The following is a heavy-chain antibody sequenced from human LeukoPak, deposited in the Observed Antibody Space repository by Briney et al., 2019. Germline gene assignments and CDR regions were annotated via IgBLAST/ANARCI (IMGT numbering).Heavy chain of an antibody. CDR3: AREGCSGGSCYSLHYYYMDV. CDR2: LYHTGSA. J-gene: IGHJ6*03. CDR1: VGSISSNNYY. D-gene: IGHD2-15*01. Sequence: SETLSLTCTVSVGSISSNNYYWGWIRQPPGKGLEWIGSLYHTGSAYYNPSLKSRVTISMDVSKNHFSLKLSSVTAADTAVYYCAREGCSGGSCYSLHYYYMDVWGKGTTVTVSS. V-gene: IGHV4-39*02.